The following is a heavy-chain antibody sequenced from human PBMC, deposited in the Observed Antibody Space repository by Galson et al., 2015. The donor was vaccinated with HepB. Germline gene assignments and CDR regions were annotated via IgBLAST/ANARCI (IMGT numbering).Heavy chain of an antibody. V-gene: IGHV3-30*18. Sequence: SLRLSCAASGFTFSSYGMHWVRQAPGKGLEWVAVISSDGSNKYYADSVKGRFTISRDNSKNTLYLQMNRLRAEDTALYYCAKIYGSGSLHYYYYYMDVWGKGTTVTVSS. CDR1: GFTFSSYG. CDR2: ISSDGSNK. D-gene: IGHD3-10*01. J-gene: IGHJ6*03. CDR3: AKIYGSGSLHYYYYYMDV.